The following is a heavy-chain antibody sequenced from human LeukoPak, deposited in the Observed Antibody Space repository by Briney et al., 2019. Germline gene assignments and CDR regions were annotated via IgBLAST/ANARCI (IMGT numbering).Heavy chain of an antibody. V-gene: IGHV3-30*04. Sequence: PGGSLRLSCAASGFTFSNYAMHWVRQAPGKGLEWVAAISYDGSDKYYADSVKGRFTISRDNSKNTLYLQLNSLRPEDTAVYYCARGCSGGSCYESKFDPWGQGTLVTVSS. CDR1: GFTFSNYA. D-gene: IGHD2-15*01. CDR3: ARGCSGGSCYESKFDP. CDR2: ISYDGSDK. J-gene: IGHJ5*02.